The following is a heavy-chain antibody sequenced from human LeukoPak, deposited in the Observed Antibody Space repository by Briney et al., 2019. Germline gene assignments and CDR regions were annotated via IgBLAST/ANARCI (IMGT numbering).Heavy chain of an antibody. D-gene: IGHD6-13*01. Sequence: SETLSLTCAVSGGSISSGGYSWSWIRQPPGKGLEWIGYIYHSGSTCYNPSLKSRVTISVDRSKNQFSLKLSSVTAADTAVYYCARAVVAAAFGRYFQHWGQGTLVTVSS. CDR3: ARAVVAAAFGRYFQH. CDR2: IYHSGST. J-gene: IGHJ1*01. V-gene: IGHV4-30-2*01. CDR1: GGSISSGGYS.